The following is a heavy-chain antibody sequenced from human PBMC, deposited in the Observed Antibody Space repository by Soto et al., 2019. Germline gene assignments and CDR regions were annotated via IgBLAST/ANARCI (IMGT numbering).Heavy chain of an antibody. J-gene: IGHJ4*02. CDR3: ARESHRGGSSPAHY. CDR1: GYTFTGYY. CDR2: INPNSGGT. D-gene: IGHD6-13*01. Sequence: VASVKVSCKASGYTFTGYYMHWVRQAPGQGLEWMGWINPNSGGTNYAQKFQGRVTMTRDTSISTAYMELSRLRSDDTAVYYCARESHRGGSSPAHYWGQGTLVTVSS. V-gene: IGHV1-2*02.